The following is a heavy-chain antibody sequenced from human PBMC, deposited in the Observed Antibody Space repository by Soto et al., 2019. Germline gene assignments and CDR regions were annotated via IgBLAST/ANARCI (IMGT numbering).Heavy chain of an antibody. D-gene: IGHD2-2*01. J-gene: IGHJ2*01. V-gene: IGHV4-59*01. CDR2: IYYSGST. CDR1: GGSISSYY. CDR3: ARGSSSAWYFDL. Sequence: QVQLQESGPGLVKPSETLSLTCTVSGGSISSYYWSWIRQPPGKGLEWIGYIYYSGSTNYNPSLKSRVTIXVXXSKNPFSLKLSSVTAADTAVYYCARGSSSAWYFDLWGRGTLVTVSS.